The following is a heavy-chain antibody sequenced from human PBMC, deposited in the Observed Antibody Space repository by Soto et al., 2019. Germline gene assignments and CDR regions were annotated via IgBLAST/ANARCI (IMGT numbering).Heavy chain of an antibody. CDR1: GYTFTGYC. CDR2: INPNSGGT. D-gene: IGHD6-19*01. V-gene: IGHV1-2*04. J-gene: IGHJ3*02. CDR3: ARAPPALYSSGWYRFDI. Sequence: ASVKVSCKASGYTFTGYCMHWVRQAPGQGLEWMGWINPNSGGTNYAQKFQGWVTMTRDTSISTAYMELSRLRSDDTAVYYCARAPPALYSSGWYRFDIWGQGTMVTVSS.